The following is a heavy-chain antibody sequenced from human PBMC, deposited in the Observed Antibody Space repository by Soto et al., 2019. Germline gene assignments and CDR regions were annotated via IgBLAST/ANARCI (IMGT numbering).Heavy chain of an antibody. CDR3: TTSASSMVRGIILWNGMDV. D-gene: IGHD3-10*01. V-gene: IGHV3-15*07. J-gene: IGHJ6*02. CDR2: IKSKTDGGTA. Sequence: GSLRLSCAASGFTFSNAWMNWVRQSPGKGLEWVGRIKSKTDGGTADYAAPVKGRFTISRDDSKNTLYLQMNSLKTEDTAVYYCTTSASSMVRGIILWNGMDVWRQGTTVT. CDR1: GFTFSNAW.